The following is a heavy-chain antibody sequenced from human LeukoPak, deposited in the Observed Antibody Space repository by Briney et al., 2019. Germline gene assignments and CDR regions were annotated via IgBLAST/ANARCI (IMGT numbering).Heavy chain of an antibody. CDR1: GGSISSYY. Sequence: PSETLSLTCTVSGGSISSYYWSWIRQPPGKGLEWIGYIYYSGSTNYNPSLKSRVTISVDTSKNQFSLKLSSVTAADTAVYYCARGYDFWSGYHLDYWGQGTLVTVSS. CDR2: IYYSGST. CDR3: ARGYDFWSGYHLDY. J-gene: IGHJ4*02. D-gene: IGHD3-3*01. V-gene: IGHV4-59*08.